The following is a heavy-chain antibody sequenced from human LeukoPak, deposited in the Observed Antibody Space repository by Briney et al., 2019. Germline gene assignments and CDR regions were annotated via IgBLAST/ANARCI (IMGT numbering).Heavy chain of an antibody. J-gene: IGHJ4*02. V-gene: IGHV3-43*02. Sequence: AGGSLRLSCAASGFTFDNYALHWVRQAPGKGLEWVSLIGGDGGRTYYADSVRGRFPISRDNSKTSLYLQMNSLTTEDSALYYCARDTGTAWTFDSWGQGTLVTVSS. D-gene: IGHD2-8*02. CDR2: IGGDGGRT. CDR3: ARDTGTAWTFDS. CDR1: GFTFDNYA.